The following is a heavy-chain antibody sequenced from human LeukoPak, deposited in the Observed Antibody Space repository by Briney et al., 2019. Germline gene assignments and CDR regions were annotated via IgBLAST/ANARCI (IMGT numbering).Heavy chain of an antibody. V-gene: IGHV4-59*08. Sequence: SETLSLTCTVSGGSISNFFWSWIRQPPGEGLEWIVCIYYSGSTFYHPSLKSRVTISVDTSKNQLSLKVTSVTAADTAVYYCARQSGEYSSKYGMDVWGQGTTVTVSS. CDR1: GGSISNFF. D-gene: IGHD6-13*01. CDR3: ARQSGEYSSKYGMDV. CDR2: IYYSGST. J-gene: IGHJ6*02.